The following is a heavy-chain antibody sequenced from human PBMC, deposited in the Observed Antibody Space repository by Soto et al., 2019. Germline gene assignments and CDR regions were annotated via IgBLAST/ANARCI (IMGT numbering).Heavy chain of an antibody. CDR1: GGSLTGYY. CDR3: ARGQEGIVATH. Sequence: QVQLQQWGAGLLKPSETLSLTCTVNGGSLTGYYWSWIRKPPGKGLERIGEVKDGGSTNYSPSLRGRVSISAGTSKNHFSLRLNSVTAADTAVYFCARGQEGIVATHWDQGALVTVSS. CDR2: VKDGGST. J-gene: IGHJ4*02. V-gene: IGHV4-34*01. D-gene: IGHD5-12*01.